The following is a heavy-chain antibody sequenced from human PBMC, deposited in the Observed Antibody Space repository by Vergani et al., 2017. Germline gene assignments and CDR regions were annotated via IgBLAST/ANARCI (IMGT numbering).Heavy chain of an antibody. V-gene: IGHV4-39*01. D-gene: IGHD3-9*01. CDR1: GGSITSSSYY. Sequence: LHLQESGPGLVKPSETLSLPCTVSGGSITSSSYYWGWIRQPPGKGMEWIGNIYHSGSAYYNPSLKGRVTISVDTSKNQCSMEVTSVTAADTAIYFCARTGSFILRYFHWALWGQGTLVTVSS. CDR3: ARTGSFILRYFHWAL. J-gene: IGHJ4*02. CDR2: IYHSGSA.